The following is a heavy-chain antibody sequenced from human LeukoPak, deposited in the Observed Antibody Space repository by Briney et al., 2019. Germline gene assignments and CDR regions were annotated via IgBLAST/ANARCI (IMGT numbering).Heavy chain of an antibody. CDR3: ARSLNYYDSSGPYYFDY. J-gene: IGHJ4*02. V-gene: IGHV4-59*01. CDR2: IYYSGST. D-gene: IGHD3-22*01. CDR1: GGSISSYY. Sequence: SETLSLTCTVSGGSISSYYWSWIRQPPGKGLEWIGYIYYSGSTNYNPSLKSRVTTSVDTSKNQFSLKLSSVTAADTAVYYCARSLNYYDSSGPYYFDYWGQGTLVTVSS.